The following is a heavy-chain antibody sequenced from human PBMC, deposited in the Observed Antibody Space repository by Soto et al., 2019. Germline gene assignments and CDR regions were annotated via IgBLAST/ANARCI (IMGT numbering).Heavy chain of an antibody. D-gene: IGHD6-19*01. J-gene: IGHJ2*01. CDR1: GGTFSNYA. CDR2: ITPFFGTA. V-gene: IGHV1-69*12. Sequence: QVQLVQSGAEVKKPGSSVKVSCTASGGTFSNYAISWVRQAPGQGLEWMGGITPFFGTANYAQKSQGRVTITADESMSTAYMELSRLRSEDTAVYYCAQTLGSAVAGPGRFDLWGRGTLVTVSS. CDR3: AQTLGSAVAGPGRFDL.